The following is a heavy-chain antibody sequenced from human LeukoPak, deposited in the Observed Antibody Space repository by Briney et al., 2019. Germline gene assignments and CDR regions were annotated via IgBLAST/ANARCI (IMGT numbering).Heavy chain of an antibody. V-gene: IGHV7-4-1*02. CDR2: INTNTGNP. Sequence: ASVKVSCKASGYTFTSYAMYWVRQAPGQGLEWMGWINTNTGNPTYAQGFTGRFVFSLDTSVSTAYLQISSLKAEDTAVYYCARDPPEQQLVRLASGGDYWGQGTLVTVSS. D-gene: IGHD6-13*01. J-gene: IGHJ4*02. CDR3: ARDPPEQQLVRLASGGDY. CDR1: GYTFTSYA.